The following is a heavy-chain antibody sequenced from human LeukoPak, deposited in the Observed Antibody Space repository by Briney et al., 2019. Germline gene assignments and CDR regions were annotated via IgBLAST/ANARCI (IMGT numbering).Heavy chain of an antibody. D-gene: IGHD6-13*01. J-gene: IGHJ4*02. CDR1: GFTFDDYA. V-gene: IGHV3-9*01. CDR3: AKDLRGAGTWERTGFDY. CDR2: ISWNSGGI. Sequence: GGSLRLSCAASGFTFDDYAMHWVRQAPGKGLEWVSGISWNSGGIGYADSVKGRFTISRDNAKNSLYLQMNSLRAEDTALYYCAKDLRGAGTWERTGFDYWGQGTLVTVSS.